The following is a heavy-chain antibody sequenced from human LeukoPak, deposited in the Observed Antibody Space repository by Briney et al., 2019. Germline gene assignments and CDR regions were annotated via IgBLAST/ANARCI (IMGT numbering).Heavy chain of an antibody. CDR3: ARAGRSGSSGYYYYGMDV. J-gene: IGHJ6*02. V-gene: IGHV1-2*04. CDR2: INPNSGGT. D-gene: IGHD1-26*01. Sequence: ASVKVSCKASGYTFTGYYIHWVRQAPGQGLEWMGWINPNSGGTNYAQKFQGWVSMTRDTSISTAYMELSRLRSDDTAVYYCARAGRSGSSGYYYYGMDVWGQGTTVTVS. CDR1: GYTFTGYY.